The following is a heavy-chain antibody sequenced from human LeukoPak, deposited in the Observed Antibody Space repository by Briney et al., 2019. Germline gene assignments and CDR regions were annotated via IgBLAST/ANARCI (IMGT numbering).Heavy chain of an antibody. J-gene: IGHJ4*02. Sequence: SETLSLTCTVSGGSISSYYWSWIRQPAGKGLEWIGRIYSSGNTDYNPSLKSRVTMSADTSRNQFSLKVNSVTAADTAVYYCARGLAAAADRALDYWGQGTLVTVSS. D-gene: IGHD6-13*01. V-gene: IGHV4-4*07. CDR1: GGSISSYY. CDR2: IYSSGNT. CDR3: ARGLAAAADRALDY.